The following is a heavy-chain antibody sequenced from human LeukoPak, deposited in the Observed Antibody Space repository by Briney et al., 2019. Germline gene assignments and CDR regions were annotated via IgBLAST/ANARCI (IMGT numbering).Heavy chain of an antibody. CDR2: INHSGST. V-gene: IGHV4-34*01. D-gene: IGHD3-10*01. CDR1: GGSFSGYY. CDR3: AREVGVRGVTPNWFDP. J-gene: IGHJ5*02. Sequence: PSETLSLTCAVYGGSFSGYYWSWIRQPPGKGLEWIGEINHSGSTNYNPSLKSRVTISVDTSKNQFSLKLSSVTAADTAVYYCAREVGVRGVTPNWFDPWGQGTLVTVSS.